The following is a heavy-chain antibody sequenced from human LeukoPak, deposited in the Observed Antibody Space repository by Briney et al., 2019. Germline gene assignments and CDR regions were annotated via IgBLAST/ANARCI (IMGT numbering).Heavy chain of an antibody. D-gene: IGHD1-14*01. CDR3: ARGSGSDYYYYYGMDV. Sequence: GGSLRLSCAASGFTFSSYSMNWVRQAPGKGLEWVSYISSSSSTIYYADSVKGRFTISRDNAKNSLYLRMNSLRAEDTAVYYCARGSGSDYYYYYGMDVWGQGTTVTVSS. CDR2: ISSSSSTI. CDR1: GFTFSSYS. V-gene: IGHV3-48*01. J-gene: IGHJ6*02.